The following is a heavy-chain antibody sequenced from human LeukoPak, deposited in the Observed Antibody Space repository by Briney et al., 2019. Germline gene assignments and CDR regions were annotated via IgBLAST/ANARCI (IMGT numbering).Heavy chain of an antibody. Sequence: PGGSLRLSCTVSGFTVSSNSMSWVRQAPGKGLEWVSSISSSSSYIYYADSVKGRFTISRDNAKNSLYLQMNSLRAEDTAVYYCARDRSYGYYYYYYMDVWGKGTTVSVSS. CDR2: ISSSSSYI. D-gene: IGHD5-18*01. CDR3: ARDRSYGYYYYYYMDV. V-gene: IGHV3-21*01. J-gene: IGHJ6*03. CDR1: GFTVSSNS.